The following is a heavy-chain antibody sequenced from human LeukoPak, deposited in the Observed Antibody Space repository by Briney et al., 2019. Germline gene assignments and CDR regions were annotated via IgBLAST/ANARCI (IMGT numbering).Heavy chain of an antibody. J-gene: IGHJ4*02. CDR2: IYPRDGST. CDR1: GYSFTSNY. Sequence: ASVKVSCKASGYSFTSNYIHWVRQAPGQGLERMGMIYPRDGSTSYAQKFQGRVTVTRDTSTSTVHMELSGLRSEDTAVYYCARDQEAFDYWGQGTLVTVSS. V-gene: IGHV1-46*01. CDR3: ARDQEAFDY.